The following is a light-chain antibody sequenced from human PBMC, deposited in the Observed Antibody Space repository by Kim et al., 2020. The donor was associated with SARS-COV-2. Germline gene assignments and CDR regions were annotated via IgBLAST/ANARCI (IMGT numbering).Light chain of an antibody. V-gene: IGLV1-40*01. Sequence: VTISCTGSSSNIGAGYDVHWYQQLPGTAPKLLIYGNSNRPSGVPDRFSGSKSGTSASLAITGLQAEDEADYYCQSYDSSLSGTYVFGTGTKVTVL. CDR1: SSNIGAGYD. CDR3: QSYDSSLSGTYV. J-gene: IGLJ1*01. CDR2: GNS.